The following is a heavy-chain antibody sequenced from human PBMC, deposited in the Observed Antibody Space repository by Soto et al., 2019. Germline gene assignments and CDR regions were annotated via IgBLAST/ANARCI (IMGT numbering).Heavy chain of an antibody. CDR1: GFTFSSYA. D-gene: IGHD6-19*01. V-gene: IGHV3-30-3*01. J-gene: IGHJ4*02. CDR2: ISYDGSNK. CDR3: ARSAIPLDAVAGDYFDY. Sequence: QVQLVESGGGVVQPGRSLRLSCAASGFTFSSYAMHWVRQAPGKGLEWVAVISYDGSNKYYADSVKGRFTISRDNSKNTLYLQMNILSAEDTAVYYCARSAIPLDAVAGDYFDYWGQGTLVTVSS.